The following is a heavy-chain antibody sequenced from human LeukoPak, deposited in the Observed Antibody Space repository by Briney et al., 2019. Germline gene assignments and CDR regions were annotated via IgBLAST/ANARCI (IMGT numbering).Heavy chain of an antibody. D-gene: IGHD2-15*01. CDR3: AILGYYSGGSCYHAIYFDY. CDR1: GVTFSDYA. Sequence: GGSLRLSCAASGVTFSDYAVSWVRQAPGKGLEWVSDISGRGDSTYYADSVKGRFTISRDKSKNTVYLQMNSLRAEDTAVYYCAILGYYSGGSCYHAIYFDYWGQGTLVTVSS. V-gene: IGHV3-23*01. CDR2: ISGRGDST. J-gene: IGHJ4*02.